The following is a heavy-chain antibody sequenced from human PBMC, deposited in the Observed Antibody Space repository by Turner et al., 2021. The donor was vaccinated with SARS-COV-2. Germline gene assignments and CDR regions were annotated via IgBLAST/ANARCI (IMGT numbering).Heavy chain of an antibody. Sequence: EVQLVESGGGVVQTGGSLILSCTASGFTLSTYSMSWVRQAPGKGPEWVSYISGTTTTIYYADSVNGRFTISRDNAKNSLYLQMNNLRAEDTAMYYCAREHYDFWSGYFYWGQGTLVTVSS. CDR3: AREHYDFWSGYFY. V-gene: IGHV3-48*01. J-gene: IGHJ4*02. D-gene: IGHD3-3*01. CDR2: ISGTTTTI. CDR1: GFTLSTYS.